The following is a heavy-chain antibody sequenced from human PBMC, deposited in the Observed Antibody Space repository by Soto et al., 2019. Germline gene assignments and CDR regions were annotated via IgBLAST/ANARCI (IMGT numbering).Heavy chain of an antibody. V-gene: IGHV1-3*01. J-gene: IGHJ6*02. CDR3: ARVRDIVVVPAAIPRDYYYYGMDV. Sequence: GASVKVSCKASGYTFTSYAMHWVRQAPGQRLEWMGWINAGNGNTNYAQKFQGRVTMTRDTSISTAYMELSRLRSDDTAVYYCARVRDIVVVPAAIPRDYYYYGMDVWGQGTTVTVSS. CDR2: INAGNGNT. CDR1: GYTFTSYA. D-gene: IGHD2-2*01.